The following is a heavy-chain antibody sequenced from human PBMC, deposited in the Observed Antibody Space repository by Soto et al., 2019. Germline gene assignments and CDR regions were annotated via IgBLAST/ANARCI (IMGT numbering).Heavy chain of an antibody. D-gene: IGHD2-2*03. Sequence: PGGSLRLSCAASGFTFSSYGMHWVRQAPGKGLEWVAVIWCDGSNKYYADSVKGRFTISRDNSKNTLYLQMNSLRAEDTAVYYCAMDIVVVPAAPDAFDIWGQGTMVTVSS. J-gene: IGHJ3*02. CDR1: GFTFSSYG. V-gene: IGHV3-33*01. CDR2: IWCDGSNK. CDR3: AMDIVVVPAAPDAFDI.